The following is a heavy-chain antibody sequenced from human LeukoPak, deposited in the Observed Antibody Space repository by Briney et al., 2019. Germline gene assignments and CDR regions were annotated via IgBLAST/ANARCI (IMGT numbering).Heavy chain of an antibody. D-gene: IGHD6-19*01. V-gene: IGHV1-18*01. CDR2: ISAYNGNT. CDR1: GYTFTSYG. Sequence: ASVKVSCKASGYTFTSYGISWVRQAPGQGLEWMGWISAYNGNTNYAQKLQGRVTMTTDTSTSTAYMELSSLRSEDTAVYYCARASSSYSSGQYYFDYWGQGTLVTVSS. CDR3: ARASSSYSSGQYYFDY. J-gene: IGHJ4*02.